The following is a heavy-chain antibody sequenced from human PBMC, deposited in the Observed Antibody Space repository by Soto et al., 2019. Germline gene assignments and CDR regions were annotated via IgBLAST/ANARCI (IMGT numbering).Heavy chain of an antibody. CDR3: ARVYYDILTGSPNWFDP. D-gene: IGHD3-9*01. J-gene: IGHJ5*02. CDR2: IYSGGST. CDR1: GFTVSSNY. Sequence: PGGSLRLSCAASGFTVSSNYMSWVRQAPGKGLEWVSVIYSGGSTYYADSVKGRFTISRDNSKNTLYLQMNSLRAEDTAVYYCARVYYDILTGSPNWFDPWGQGTLVTVSS. V-gene: IGHV3-53*01.